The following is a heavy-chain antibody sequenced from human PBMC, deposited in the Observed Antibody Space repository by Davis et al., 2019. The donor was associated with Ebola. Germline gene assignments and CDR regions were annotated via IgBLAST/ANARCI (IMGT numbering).Heavy chain of an antibody. CDR1: GFTFSSYA. Sequence: GGSLRLSCAASGFTFSSYATHWVRQAPGKGLEWVAVIPYDGSNKYYADSVKGRFTISRDNSKNTLYLQMNSLRAEDTAVYYCARGVAGVSYEHFDYWGQGTVVTVSS. V-gene: IGHV3-30-3*01. D-gene: IGHD3-3*01. J-gene: IGHJ4*02. CDR3: ARGVAGVSYEHFDY. CDR2: IPYDGSNK.